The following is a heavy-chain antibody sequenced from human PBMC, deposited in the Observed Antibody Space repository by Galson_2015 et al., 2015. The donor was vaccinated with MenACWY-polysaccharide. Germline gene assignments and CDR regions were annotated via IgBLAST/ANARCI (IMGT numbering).Heavy chain of an antibody. Sequence: SCKASGGTFNTYAVTWVRQAPGQGFEWVGRIIPIDGRTDYAQNFQGRVTITADSSTRTAYLELSSLRSDDTAVYFCARPWGVTASPLSDWGQGTLVTVSS. CDR3: ARPWGVTASPLSD. V-gene: IGHV1-69*04. J-gene: IGHJ4*02. CDR2: IIPIDGRT. CDR1: GGTFNTYA. D-gene: IGHD3-10*01.